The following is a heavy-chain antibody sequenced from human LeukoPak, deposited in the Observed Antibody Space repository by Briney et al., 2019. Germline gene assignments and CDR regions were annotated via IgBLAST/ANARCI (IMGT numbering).Heavy chain of an antibody. J-gene: IGHJ4*02. Sequence: PGGSLRLSCAASGFTVSSNYMSWVRQAPGKGLEWVSVIYSGGSTYYADSVKGRFTISRDNSKNTLYLQMNSLRAENTAVYYRARVKYFELDYWGQGTLVTVSS. CDR3: ARVKYFELDY. CDR1: GFTVSSNY. CDR2: IYSGGST. V-gene: IGHV3-66*01. D-gene: IGHD3-9*01.